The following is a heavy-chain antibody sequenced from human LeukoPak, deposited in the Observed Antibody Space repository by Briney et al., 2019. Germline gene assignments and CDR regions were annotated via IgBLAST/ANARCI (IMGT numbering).Heavy chain of an antibody. CDR2: IYTSGST. V-gene: IGHV4-4*09. CDR1: GGSISSYY. J-gene: IGHJ3*02. CDR3: AKNDAFDI. Sequence: SETLSLTCTVSGGSISSYYWSWIRQPPGKGLEWIGYIYTSGSTNYSPSLKSRVTISVDTSKNQFSLKLSSVTAADTAVYYCAKNDAFDIWGQGTMVTVSS.